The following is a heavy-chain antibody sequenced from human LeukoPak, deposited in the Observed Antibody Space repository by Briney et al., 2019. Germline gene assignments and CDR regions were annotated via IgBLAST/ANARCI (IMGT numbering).Heavy chain of an antibody. CDR1: GFRFTDFG. Sequence: PGRSLRLSCEAPGFRFTDFGIHWVRQAPGKGLEWVAQIYYDGSQKYYADSVKGRFHVSRDNSKNTLYLQMNSLGAEDTAVYYCAIIGVTNTTNDYWGQGALVVVSS. J-gene: IGHJ4*02. V-gene: IGHV3-30*12. D-gene: IGHD3-3*01. CDR3: AIIGVTNTTNDY. CDR2: IYYDGSQK.